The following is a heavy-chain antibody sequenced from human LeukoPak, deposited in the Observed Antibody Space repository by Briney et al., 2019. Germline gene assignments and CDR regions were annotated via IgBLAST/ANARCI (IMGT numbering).Heavy chain of an antibody. D-gene: IGHD3-3*01. Sequence: PSETLSLTCTVSGDSINSLDLWSWVRPPPGKGLEWIGEMYLSGTTHSNPSVKSRVTISIDKSKNQFSLKLNSVTAADTAVYYCARINDFWSGPTLDVWGQGTTVTVSS. V-gene: IGHV4-4*02. CDR3: ARINDFWSGPTLDV. CDR2: MYLSGTT. J-gene: IGHJ6*02. CDR1: GDSINSLDL.